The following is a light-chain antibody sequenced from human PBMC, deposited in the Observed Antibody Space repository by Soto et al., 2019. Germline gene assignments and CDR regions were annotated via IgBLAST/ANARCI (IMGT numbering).Light chain of an antibody. Sequence: QSVLTQPASVSGSPGQSITISCTGTNNLVSWYQQHPGKAPKVVVYEGTKRPSGVSNRFSGSNSGGTASLTISGLQAKDEASYFCCAYVGARSYVFGQGTKVTVL. J-gene: IGLJ1*01. CDR2: EGT. V-gene: IGLV2-23*01. CDR3: CAYVGARSYV. CDR1: NNL.